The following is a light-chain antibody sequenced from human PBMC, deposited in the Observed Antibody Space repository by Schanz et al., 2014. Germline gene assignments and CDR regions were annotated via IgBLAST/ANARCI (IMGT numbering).Light chain of an antibody. CDR3: SSYTSSSTYV. V-gene: IGLV2-14*01. Sequence: QSALTQPASVSGSPGQSITISCTGTSSDVGGYNYVSWCQQHPGKAPKLMIYDVSNRPSGVSNRFSGSKSGNTASLTISGLQAEDEADYSCSSYTSSSTYVFGTGTKLTVL. CDR2: DVS. CDR1: SSDVGGYNY. J-gene: IGLJ1*01.